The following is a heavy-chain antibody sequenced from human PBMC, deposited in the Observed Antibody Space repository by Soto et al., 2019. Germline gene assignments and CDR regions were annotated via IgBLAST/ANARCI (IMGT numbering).Heavy chain of an antibody. V-gene: IGHV5-51*01. Sequence: PGESLKISCKASGYRFTSYWIGWVRQMPGKGLEWMGIVYPGDSDTRYSPSFQGQVTISADESINTAYLQLSNLKASDTAIYYCARHNGRTAYDYSDYWAQGTLVTVS. CDR1: GYRFTSYW. J-gene: IGHJ4*02. CDR2: VYPGDSDT. D-gene: IGHD2-8*01. CDR3: ARHNGRTAYDYSDY.